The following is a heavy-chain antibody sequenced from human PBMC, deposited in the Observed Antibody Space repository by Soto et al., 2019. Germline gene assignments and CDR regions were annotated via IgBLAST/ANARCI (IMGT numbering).Heavy chain of an antibody. Sequence: GGSLRLSCAASGFTFSSYAMHWVRQAPGEGLEYVSAISSNGGSTYYANSVKGRFTISRDNSKNTLYLQMGSLRAEDTAVYYCARNDDILTGYYEWGQGTLVTVSS. J-gene: IGHJ4*02. CDR3: ARNDDILTGYYE. CDR1: GFTFSSYA. CDR2: ISSNGGST. V-gene: IGHV3-64*01. D-gene: IGHD3-9*01.